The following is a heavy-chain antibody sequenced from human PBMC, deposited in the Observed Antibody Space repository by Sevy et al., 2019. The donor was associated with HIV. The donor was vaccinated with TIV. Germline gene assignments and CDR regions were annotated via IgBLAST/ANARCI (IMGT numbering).Heavy chain of an antibody. CDR3: ARDNYGDFRHYFDY. D-gene: IGHD4-17*01. Sequence: GGSLRLSCAASGFTFSSYSMNWVRQAPGKGLEWVSYISSSSSTIYYADPVKGRFTISRDNAKNSLYLQMNSLRDEDTAVYYCARDNYGDFRHYFDYWGQGTLVTVSS. CDR1: GFTFSSYS. CDR2: ISSSSSTI. V-gene: IGHV3-48*02. J-gene: IGHJ4*02.